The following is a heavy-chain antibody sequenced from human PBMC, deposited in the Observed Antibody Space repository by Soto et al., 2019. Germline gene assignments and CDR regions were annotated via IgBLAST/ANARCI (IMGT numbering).Heavy chain of an antibody. Sequence: QVQLQESGPGLVKPSQTLSLTCTVSGDSVSGGYYWSWDRQRPRKGLEWIGYVSPIGTPYYSPSLNSRVSISIDTSKNQLSLEVRSVTAADTAVYYCARDRGSYGMDVWGQGTTVTVSS. CDR2: VSPIGTP. J-gene: IGHJ6*02. V-gene: IGHV4-31*03. CDR1: GDSVSGGYY. CDR3: ARDRGSYGMDV.